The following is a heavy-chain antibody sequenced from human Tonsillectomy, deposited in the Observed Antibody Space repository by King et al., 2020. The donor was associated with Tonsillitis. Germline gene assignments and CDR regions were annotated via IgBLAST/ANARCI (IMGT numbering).Heavy chain of an antibody. J-gene: IGHJ6*02. Sequence: VQSGGSLRLSCVASGFTLHDYAMHWVRQVSGKGLEGVSGIYLNSDRIGYADSVKGRFIISRDNAKNSLYLQMNSLRVEDSALYYCGKDLSPGGLDVWGQGTTVTVSS. V-gene: IGHV3-9*01. D-gene: IGHD6-25*01. CDR2: IYLNSDRI. CDR1: GFTLHDYA. CDR3: GKDLSPGGLDV.